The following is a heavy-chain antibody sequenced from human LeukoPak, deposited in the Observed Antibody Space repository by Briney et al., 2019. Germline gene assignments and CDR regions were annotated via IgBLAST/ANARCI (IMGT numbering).Heavy chain of an antibody. J-gene: IGHJ3*02. CDR1: GGSISSYY. CDR3: ARVQWDGDGCNHGAFDI. CDR2: IYYSGST. Sequence: SETLSLTCTVSGGSISSYYWSWIRQPPGKGLEWIGYIYYSGSTNYNPSLKSRVTISVDTSKNQFSLKLSSVTAADTAVYYCARVQWDGDGCNHGAFDIWGQGTMVTVSS. V-gene: IGHV4-59*01. D-gene: IGHD5-24*01.